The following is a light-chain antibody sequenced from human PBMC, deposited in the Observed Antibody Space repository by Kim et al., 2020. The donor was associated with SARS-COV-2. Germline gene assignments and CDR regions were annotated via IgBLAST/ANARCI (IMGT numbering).Light chain of an antibody. CDR3: QVCDSSSDHVV. Sequence: PGKTARIASGGNNVGSKSVHGYQQKPGQAPELVIYYDSDRPSGIPERFSGSNSGNTATLTISRVEAGDEADYYCQVCDSSSDHVVFGGGTQLTVL. J-gene: IGLJ3*02. CDR1: NVGSKS. CDR2: YDS. V-gene: IGLV3-21*04.